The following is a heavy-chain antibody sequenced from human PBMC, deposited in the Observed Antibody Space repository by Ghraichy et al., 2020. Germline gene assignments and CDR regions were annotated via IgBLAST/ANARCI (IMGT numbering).Heavy chain of an antibody. D-gene: IGHD6-19*01. V-gene: IGHV3-7*01. CDR1: GFTFSSYW. Sequence: GESLNISCAASGFTFSSYWMSWVRQAPGKGLEWVANIKQDGSEKYYVDSVKGRFTISRDNAKNSLYLQMNSLRAEDTAVYYCAREFRGSSGWYTDTPYYYYYGMDVWGQGTTVTVSS. CDR2: IKQDGSEK. J-gene: IGHJ6*02. CDR3: AREFRGSSGWYTDTPYYYYYGMDV.